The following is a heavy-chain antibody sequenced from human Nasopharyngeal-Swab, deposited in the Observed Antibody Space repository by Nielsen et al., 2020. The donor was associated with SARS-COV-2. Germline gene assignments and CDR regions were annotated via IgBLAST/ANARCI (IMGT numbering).Heavy chain of an antibody. CDR1: GFTFSDYY. CDR2: ISSSGSTI. V-gene: IGHV3-11*04. Sequence: GGSLRLSCAASGFTFSDYYMSWIRQAPGKGLEWVSYISSSGSTIYYANSVKGRFTISRDNAKNSLYLQMNSLRAEDTAVYYCARLNPHYGDYAFDYWGQGTLVTVSS. CDR3: ARLNPHYGDYAFDY. J-gene: IGHJ4*02. D-gene: IGHD4-17*01.